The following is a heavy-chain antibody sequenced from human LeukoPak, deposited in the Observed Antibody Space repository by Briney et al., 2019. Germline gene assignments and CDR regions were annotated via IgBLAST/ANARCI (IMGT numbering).Heavy chain of an antibody. CDR1: GYTFTSYD. Sequence: ASVKVSCKASGYTFTSYDINWVRQATGQGLEWMGWMNPNSGNTGYAQKFQGRVTMTRNTSISTAYMELSSLRSEDTAVYYCARVVAVAEDAFDIWGQGTMVTVSS. CDR2: MNPNSGNT. J-gene: IGHJ3*02. V-gene: IGHV1-8*01. CDR3: ARVVAVAEDAFDI. D-gene: IGHD6-19*01.